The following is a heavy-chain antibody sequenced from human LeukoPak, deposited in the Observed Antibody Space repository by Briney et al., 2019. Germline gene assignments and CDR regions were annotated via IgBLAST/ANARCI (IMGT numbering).Heavy chain of an antibody. CDR3: AKEYDSGGYGAYFDY. D-gene: IGHD3-10*01. CDR2: ISDDGGRT. Sequence: GGSLRLSCTASGFTFSNYAMNWVRQAPGKGLEWVSVISDDGGRTYYADSVKGRFTLSRDNSRNTLDLQMNSLGPEDTAVYYCAKEYDSGGYGAYFDYWGQGTLVTVSS. V-gene: IGHV3-23*01. J-gene: IGHJ4*02. CDR1: GFTFSNYA.